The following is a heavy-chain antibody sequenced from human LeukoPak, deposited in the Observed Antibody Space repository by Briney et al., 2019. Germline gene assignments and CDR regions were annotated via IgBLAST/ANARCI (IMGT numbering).Heavy chain of an antibody. Sequence: GRSLRLSCAASGFTFSSYGMHWVRQAPGKGLERVALIWYDGSNKYYADSVKGRFTISRDNSKNTLYLQMNSLRAEDTAVYYCAKGTGHYYYYMDVWGKGTTVTVSS. J-gene: IGHJ6*03. CDR2: IWYDGSNK. V-gene: IGHV3-33*06. D-gene: IGHD1-14*01. CDR3: AKGTGHYYYYMDV. CDR1: GFTFSSYG.